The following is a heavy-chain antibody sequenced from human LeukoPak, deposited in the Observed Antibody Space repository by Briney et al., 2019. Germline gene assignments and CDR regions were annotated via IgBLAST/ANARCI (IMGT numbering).Heavy chain of an antibody. Sequence: EASVKVSCKASGGTFSSYAISWVRQAPGQGLEWMGGIIPIFGTANYAQKFQGRVTITADESTSTADMELSSLRSEDTAVYYCARWASQRITIFGVVIAPYYYYGMDVWGQGTTVTVSS. D-gene: IGHD3-3*01. CDR1: GGTFSSYA. CDR3: ARWASQRITIFGVVIAPYYYYGMDV. J-gene: IGHJ6*02. V-gene: IGHV1-69*01. CDR2: IIPIFGTA.